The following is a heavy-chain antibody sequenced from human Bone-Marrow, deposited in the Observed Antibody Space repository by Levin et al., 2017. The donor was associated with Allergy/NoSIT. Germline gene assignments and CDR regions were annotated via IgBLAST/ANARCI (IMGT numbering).Heavy chain of an antibody. D-gene: IGHD4-23*01. CDR2: IRPNAYGGTT. CDR3: SRYSGGKLDY. CDR1: GFIFDDYV. V-gene: IGHV3-49*04. J-gene: IGHJ4*02. Sequence: PGGSLRLSCTSYGFIFDDYVMTWVRQAPGKGLEWLGLIRPNAYGGTTAYAASVEGRFIISRDDSKSIAHLQMNSLTTDDTAIYYCSRYSGGKLDYWGQGTLVTVSS.